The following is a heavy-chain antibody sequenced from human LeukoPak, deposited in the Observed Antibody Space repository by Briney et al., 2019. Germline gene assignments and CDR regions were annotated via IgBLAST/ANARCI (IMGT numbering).Heavy chain of an antibody. CDR2: INHSGST. J-gene: IGHJ4*02. CDR1: GGSFSGYY. D-gene: IGHD6-19*01. Sequence: PSETLSLTCAVYGGSFSGYYWSWIRQPPGKGLEWIGEINHSGSTNYNPSLKSRVTISVDTSKNQFSLKLSSVTAADTAVYYCAXVPLAVAGPDYWGQGTLVTVSS. V-gene: IGHV4-34*01. CDR3: AXVPLAVAGPDY.